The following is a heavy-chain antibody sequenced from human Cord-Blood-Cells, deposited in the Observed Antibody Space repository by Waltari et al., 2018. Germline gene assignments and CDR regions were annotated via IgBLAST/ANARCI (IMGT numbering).Heavy chain of an antibody. Sequence: QVQLQQWGAGLLKPSETLSLTCAVYGGSFSGYYWSWIRQPPGKGRGWIGEINHRGSTNYNPSLKSRVTISVDTSKYQFSLKLSSVTAADTAVYYCARGLIMVSTGDHLGRWFDPWGQGTLVTVSS. J-gene: IGHJ5*02. CDR2: INHRGST. D-gene: IGHD7-27*01. CDR1: GGSFSGYY. V-gene: IGHV4-34*01. CDR3: ARGLIMVSTGDHLGRWFDP.